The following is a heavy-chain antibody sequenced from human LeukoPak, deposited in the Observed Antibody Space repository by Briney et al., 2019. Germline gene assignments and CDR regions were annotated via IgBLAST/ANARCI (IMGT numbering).Heavy chain of an antibody. V-gene: IGHV1-18*01. D-gene: IGHD3-22*01. Sequence: GASVKVSCKASGYTFTNYHIGWVRQAPGQGLEWMGWVSTNDGNTVYAQRLQGRVTMTTDTSTSVAYMELRSLTSDDTAVYYCTRAPPGMTMMTDYWGQGTLVTVSS. J-gene: IGHJ4*02. CDR2: VSTNDGNT. CDR1: GYTFTNYH. CDR3: TRAPPGMTMMTDY.